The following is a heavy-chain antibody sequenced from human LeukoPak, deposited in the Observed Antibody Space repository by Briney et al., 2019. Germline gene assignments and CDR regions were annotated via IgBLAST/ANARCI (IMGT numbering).Heavy chain of an antibody. J-gene: IGHJ4*02. CDR1: GFIFSSYW. V-gene: IGHV3-7*01. Sequence: PGGSLRLSCAASGFIFSSYWMSWVRQAPGKGLEWVANIKQDGSEKYYVDSVKGRFTISRDNAKKSLYLQMNSLRAEDAAVYYCARGASTAVAADFDYWGQGTLVTVSS. CDR2: IKQDGSEK. CDR3: ARGASTAVAADFDY. D-gene: IGHD6-19*01.